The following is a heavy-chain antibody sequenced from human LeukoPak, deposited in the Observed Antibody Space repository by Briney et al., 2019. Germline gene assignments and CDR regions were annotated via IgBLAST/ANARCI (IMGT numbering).Heavy chain of an antibody. CDR2: TYTSGST. D-gene: IGHD4-17*01. CDR1: GGSISSYY. CDR3: AREGNDYGDYAEYYFDY. V-gene: IGHV4-4*07. J-gene: IGHJ4*02. Sequence: SETLSLTCTVSGGSISSYYWSWIRQPAGKGLERIGRTYTSGSTNYNPSLKSRVTMPVDTSKNQFSLKLSSVTAADTAVYYCAREGNDYGDYAEYYFDYWGQGTLVTVS.